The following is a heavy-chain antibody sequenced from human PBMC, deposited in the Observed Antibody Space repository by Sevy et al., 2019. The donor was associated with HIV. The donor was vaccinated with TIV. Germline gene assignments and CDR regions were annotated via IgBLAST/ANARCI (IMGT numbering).Heavy chain of an antibody. CDR2: INPSGGST. Sequence: ASVKVSCKASGYTFTSYYMHWVRQAPGQGLESMGIINPSGGSTIYAQKFQGRVTMTRDTSTSTLYMGLSSLRSEDTAVYYCARADCSGGSCHFDYWGQGTLVTVSS. V-gene: IGHV1-46*01. D-gene: IGHD2-15*01. J-gene: IGHJ4*02. CDR1: GYTFTSYY. CDR3: ARADCSGGSCHFDY.